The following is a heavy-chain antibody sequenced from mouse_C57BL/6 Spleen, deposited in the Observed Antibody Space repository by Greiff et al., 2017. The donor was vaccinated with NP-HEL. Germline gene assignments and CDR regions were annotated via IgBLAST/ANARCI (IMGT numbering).Heavy chain of an antibody. V-gene: IGHV1-55*01. Sequence: VQLQQSGAELVKPGASVKMSCKASGYTFTSYWLTWVKQRPGQGLEWIGDIYPGSGSTNYNEKFKSKATLTVDTSSSTAYMQLSSLTSEDSAVYYWARRAAQATGAMDYWGQGTSVTVSS. D-gene: IGHD3-2*02. CDR2: IYPGSGST. CDR3: ARRAAQATGAMDY. CDR1: GYTFTSYW. J-gene: IGHJ4*01.